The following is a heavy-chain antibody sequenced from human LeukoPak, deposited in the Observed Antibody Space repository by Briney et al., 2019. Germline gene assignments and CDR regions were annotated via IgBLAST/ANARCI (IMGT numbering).Heavy chain of an antibody. V-gene: IGHV3-64*01. CDR1: GFTFSTYG. Sequence: HPGGSLRLSCAACGFTFSTYGMHWVRQAPGKGLEYVSAISGNGDSTYYVNSVKGRFTISRDNSKNTLYLQMGSLRAEDTAVYYCARGGSYCDYWGQGTLVTVSS. J-gene: IGHJ4*02. CDR3: ARGGSYCDY. CDR2: ISGNGDST. D-gene: IGHD3-16*01.